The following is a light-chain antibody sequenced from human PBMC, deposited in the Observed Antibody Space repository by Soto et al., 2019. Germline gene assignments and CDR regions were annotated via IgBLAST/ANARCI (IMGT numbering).Light chain of an antibody. CDR1: QSISSY. CDR2: DAS. CDR3: QQSYSTPLYT. V-gene: IGKV1-39*01. J-gene: IGKJ2*01. Sequence: DIQMTQSPSSLSASLGDRVTITCRASQSISSYLNWYQQRPGKSPKLLIYDASSLQSGVPSRISSSGFGTDFTLTISSLQPEDFATYYCQQSYSTPLYTFGQGTKLEIK.